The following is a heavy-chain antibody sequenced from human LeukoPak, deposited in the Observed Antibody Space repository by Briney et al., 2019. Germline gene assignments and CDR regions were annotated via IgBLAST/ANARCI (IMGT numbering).Heavy chain of an antibody. J-gene: IGHJ4*02. Sequence: SQTLSLTCTVSGGSISSYYWRWLRQPAGKGLEWIGRIYTSGSTNYNPSLKSRVTMSVDTSTNQFSLELSSVTAGDTAVYYCARDRLTLTFDYWGQGTLVTVSS. CDR2: IYTSGST. CDR1: GGSISSYY. V-gene: IGHV4-4*07. CDR3: ARDRLTLTFDY. D-gene: IGHD3-16*01.